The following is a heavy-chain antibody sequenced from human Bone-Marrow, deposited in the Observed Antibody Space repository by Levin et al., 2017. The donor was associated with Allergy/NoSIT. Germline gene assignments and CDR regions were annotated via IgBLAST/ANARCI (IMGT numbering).Heavy chain of an antibody. D-gene: IGHD1-26*01. CDR1: GGTFSSYA. V-gene: IGHV1-69*13. Sequence: SVKVSCKASGGTFSSYAISWVRQAPGQGLEWMGGIIPIFGTANYAQKFQGRVTITADESTSTAYMELSSLRSEDTAVYYCARDRRSSSAFDIWGQGTMVTVSS. CDR3: ARDRRSSSAFDI. CDR2: IIPIFGTA. J-gene: IGHJ3*02.